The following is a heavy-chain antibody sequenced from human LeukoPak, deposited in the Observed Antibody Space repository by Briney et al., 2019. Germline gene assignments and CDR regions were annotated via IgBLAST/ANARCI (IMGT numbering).Heavy chain of an antibody. CDR3: ARGQSYAFDI. CDR1: GFTFSSYA. V-gene: IGHV3-7*01. J-gene: IGHJ3*02. Sequence: GGSLRLSCAASGFTFSSYAMSWVRQAPGKGLEWVANIKQDGSEKNYVDSVKGRFTISRDNAKNSLYLQMNSLRAEDTAVYYCARGQSYAFDIWGQGTMVTVSS. D-gene: IGHD6-19*01. CDR2: IKQDGSEK.